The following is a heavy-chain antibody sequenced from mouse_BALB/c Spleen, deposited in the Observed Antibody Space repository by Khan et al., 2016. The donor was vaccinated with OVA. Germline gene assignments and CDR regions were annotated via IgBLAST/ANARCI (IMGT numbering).Heavy chain of an antibody. CDR2: INTYTGEP. V-gene: IGHV9-3-1*01. Sequence: QIQLVQSGPELKKPGETVKISCKASGYTFTNYGMNWVKQAPGKGLKWMGWINTYTGEPTYADDFKGRFAFSLETSANTAYLQINNLKNEDTATDFCARSASYGCVDVWGAGTTVTVSS. CDR3: ARSASYGCVDV. D-gene: IGHD6-1*01. J-gene: IGHJ1*01. CDR1: GYTFTNYG.